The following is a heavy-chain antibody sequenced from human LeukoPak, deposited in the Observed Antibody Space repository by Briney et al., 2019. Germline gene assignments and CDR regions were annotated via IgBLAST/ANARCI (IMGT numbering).Heavy chain of an antibody. D-gene: IGHD3-10*01. CDR3: TLRGSGSHYEGASVY. CDR1: GFTVTSDC. J-gene: IGHJ4*02. V-gene: IGHV3-66*01. CDR2: IYRGGST. Sequence: GGSLRLSCAASGFTVTSDCMSWVRQAPGKGLEAVSVIYRGGSTYYADSVQGRFTISRDKTNNTPYLQMNRLRADDTAVYYCTLRGSGSHYEGASVYWGQRTPVTVSS.